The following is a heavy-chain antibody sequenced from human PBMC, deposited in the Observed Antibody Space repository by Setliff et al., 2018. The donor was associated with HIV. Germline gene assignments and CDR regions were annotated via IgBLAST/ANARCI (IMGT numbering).Heavy chain of an antibody. J-gene: IGHJ6*03. D-gene: IGHD6-13*01. CDR2: ISGPGGTA. Sequence: PGGSLRLSCAASGLTFTSYVMNWVRQAPGKGLEWVSAISGPGGTAYYADSVKGRLTISRDNSKNTLYLQMNSLRDEDTAVYYCAKGDSSSEGMDVWGKGATGTVSS. V-gene: IGHV3-23*01. CDR1: GLTFTSYV. CDR3: AKGDSSSEGMDV.